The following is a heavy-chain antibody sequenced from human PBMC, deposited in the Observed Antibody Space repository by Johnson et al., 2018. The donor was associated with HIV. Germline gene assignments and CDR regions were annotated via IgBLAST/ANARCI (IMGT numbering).Heavy chain of an antibody. Sequence: QVQLVESGGGVVQPGRSLRLSCVVSGFTFSSYPMHWVRQAPGKGLEWVAIISYDGSNEYYADSVKGRFTISRDNSKNTLYLQMNSLRAEDTAVYYCARDYPYDRRPRGAFDIWGHGTMVTVSS. CDR1: GFTFSSYP. J-gene: IGHJ3*02. CDR2: ISYDGSNE. V-gene: IGHV3-30-3*01. D-gene: IGHD3-22*01. CDR3: ARDYPYDRRPRGAFDI.